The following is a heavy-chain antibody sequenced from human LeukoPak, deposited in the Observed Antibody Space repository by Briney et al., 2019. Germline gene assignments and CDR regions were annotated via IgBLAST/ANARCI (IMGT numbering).Heavy chain of an antibody. CDR1: GYSFTSYW. D-gene: IGHD1-26*01. CDR3: ARHLGTVGATSAFDI. J-gene: IGHJ3*02. Sequence: GESLKISCKGSGYSFTSYWIGWVRQMPGIGLEWMGIIYPGDSDTRYSPSFQGQVTISADKSISTAYLQWSSLKASDTAMYYCARHLGTVGATSAFDIWGQGTMVTVSS. CDR2: IYPGDSDT. V-gene: IGHV5-51*01.